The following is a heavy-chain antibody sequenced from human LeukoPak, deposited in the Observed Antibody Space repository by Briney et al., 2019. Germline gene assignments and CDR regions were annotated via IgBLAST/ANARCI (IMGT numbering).Heavy chain of an antibody. CDR2: INHSGST. Sequence: SETLSLTCAVYGGSFSGYYWSWIRQPPGKGLEWIGEINHSGSTNYNPSLKSRVTISVDTSKNQFSLKLSSVTAADTAVYYCARDVRYFDWLPPYYFDYWGQGTLVTVSS. J-gene: IGHJ4*02. CDR1: GGSFSGYY. CDR3: ARDVRYFDWLPPYYFDY. D-gene: IGHD3-9*01. V-gene: IGHV4-34*01.